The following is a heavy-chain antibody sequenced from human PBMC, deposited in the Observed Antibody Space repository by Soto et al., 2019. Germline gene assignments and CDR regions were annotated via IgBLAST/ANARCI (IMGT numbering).Heavy chain of an antibody. V-gene: IGHV4-34*01. CDR1: GGSFSGYY. Sequence: SETLSLTCAVYGGSFSGYYWSWIRQPPGKGLEWIGEINHSGSTNYNPSLKSRVTISVDTSKNQFSLKLSSVTAADTAVYYCARGRCSGGSCYTAYYYMDVWGKGTTVTVSS. CDR3: ARGRCSGGSCYTAYYYMDV. J-gene: IGHJ6*03. CDR2: INHSGST. D-gene: IGHD2-15*01.